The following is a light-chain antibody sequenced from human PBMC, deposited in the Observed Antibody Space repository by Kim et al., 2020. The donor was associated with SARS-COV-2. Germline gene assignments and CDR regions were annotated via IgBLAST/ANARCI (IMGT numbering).Light chain of an antibody. J-gene: IGKJ5*01. CDR3: QQVTSYPST. V-gene: IGKV1-9*01. CDR2: GAS. CDR1: QGIGDY. Sequence: IQLTQAPSSLSASVGDRVTITCRASQGIGDYLAWYQQKPGKPPKLLIYGASKLPSGVPSRFSGGGSGTDFTLTISSLQPEDFATYYCQQVTSYPSTFGQGTRLEIK.